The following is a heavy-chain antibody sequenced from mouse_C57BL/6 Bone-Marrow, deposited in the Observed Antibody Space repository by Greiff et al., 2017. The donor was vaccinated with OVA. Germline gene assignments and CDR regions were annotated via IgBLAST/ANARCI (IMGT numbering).Heavy chain of an antibody. CDR1: GYTFTSYW. J-gene: IGHJ1*03. CDR3: ARRDGSTGGYFDV. D-gene: IGHD2-3*01. Sequence: VQLQQPGAELVKPGASVKLSCKASGYTFTSYWMQWVKQRPGQGLEWIGEIDPSDSYTNYNQKFKGKATLTVDTSSSTAYMQLSSLTSEDSAVYYCARRDGSTGGYFDVWGTGTTVTVSS. CDR2: IDPSDSYT. V-gene: IGHV1-50*01.